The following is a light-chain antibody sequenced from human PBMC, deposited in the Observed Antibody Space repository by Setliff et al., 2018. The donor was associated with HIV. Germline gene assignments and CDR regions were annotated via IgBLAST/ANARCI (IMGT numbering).Light chain of an antibody. CDR1: TSDIGNFNL. J-gene: IGLJ1*01. V-gene: IGLV2-23*02. Sequence: QSALTQPASVSGSPGQSITISCTGTTSDIGNFNLVSWYQQHPGKAPKLMICEVSKRPSGVSDRFSGSKSANTASLTISGLQAEDEADYYCCSYAGSYRDVFGTGTKGTVL. CDR3: CSYAGSYRDV. CDR2: EVS.